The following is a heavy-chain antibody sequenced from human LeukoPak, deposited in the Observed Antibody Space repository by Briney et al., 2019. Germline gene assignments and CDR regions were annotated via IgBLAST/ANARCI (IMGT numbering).Heavy chain of an antibody. CDR1: GFTFSSYW. D-gene: IGHD1-26*01. V-gene: IGHV3-74*01. CDR3: ARVGGSNAFDI. Sequence: GGSRRLSCAASGFTFSSYWVHWVRQAPGKGLVWVSPINSDGSSTSYADSVKGRFTISRDNAKNTLSLQMNSLRAEDTAVYYCARVGGSNAFDIWGQGTMVIVSS. CDR2: INSDGSST. J-gene: IGHJ3*02.